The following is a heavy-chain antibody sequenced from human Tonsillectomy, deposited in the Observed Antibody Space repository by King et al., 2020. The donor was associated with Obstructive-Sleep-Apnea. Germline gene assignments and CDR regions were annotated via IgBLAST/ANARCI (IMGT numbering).Heavy chain of an antibody. CDR2: IYYSGST. D-gene: IGHD5-18*01. CDR1: GGSISSSRYY. CDR3: ARQPSYGYEYWYFDL. V-gene: IGHV4-39*07. Sequence: QVQLQESGPGLVKPSETLSLTCTVSGGSISSSRYYWGWIRQPPGKGLEWIGSIYYSGSTYYNPSLKSRVTISVDTSKNQFSLKLSSVTAADTAVYYCARQPSYGYEYWYFDLWGRGTLVTVSS. J-gene: IGHJ2*01.